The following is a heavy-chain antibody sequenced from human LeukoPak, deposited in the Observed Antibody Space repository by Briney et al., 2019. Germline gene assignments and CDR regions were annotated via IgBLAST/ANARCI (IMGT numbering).Heavy chain of an antibody. V-gene: IGHV3-11*05. Sequence: PGGSLRLSCAASGFTFSDYYMSWIRQAPGKGLEWVSYISNSGSYTNYADSVKGRFTISRDNAKSSLYLQMNILRADASAVYYCARGRSRGSDYWGQGTLVTVSS. CDR2: ISNSGSYT. CDR1: GFTFSDYY. J-gene: IGHJ4*02. D-gene: IGHD3-16*01. CDR3: ARGRSRGSDY.